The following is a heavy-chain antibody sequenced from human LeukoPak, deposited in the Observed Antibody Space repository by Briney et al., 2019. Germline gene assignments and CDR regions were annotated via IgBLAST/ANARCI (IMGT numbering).Heavy chain of an antibody. V-gene: IGHV3-21*01. CDR3: ARDGSGFYLYYYMDV. Sequence: PGGSLRLSCAASGFTFSRYSMNWVRQAPGKGLEWVASISSTSTFIYSADSVKGRFTISRDNAKNILYLQMSSLSAEDTAVYYCARDGSGFYLYYYMDVWGRGTPVTVSS. D-gene: IGHD3-3*01. J-gene: IGHJ6*03. CDR1: GFTFSRYS. CDR2: ISSTSTFI.